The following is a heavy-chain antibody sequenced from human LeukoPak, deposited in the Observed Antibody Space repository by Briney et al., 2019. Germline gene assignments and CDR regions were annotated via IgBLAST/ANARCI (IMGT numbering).Heavy chain of an antibody. Sequence: PGGSLRLSCAASGFTFSSYGMSWVRQAPGKGLEWVSSISSSSSYIYYADSVKGRFTISRDNAKNSLYLQMNSLRAEDTAVYYCARNGYSYGQIDYWGQGTLVTVSS. CDR1: GFTFSSYG. D-gene: IGHD5-18*01. CDR3: ARNGYSYGQIDY. CDR2: ISSSSSYI. J-gene: IGHJ4*02. V-gene: IGHV3-21*01.